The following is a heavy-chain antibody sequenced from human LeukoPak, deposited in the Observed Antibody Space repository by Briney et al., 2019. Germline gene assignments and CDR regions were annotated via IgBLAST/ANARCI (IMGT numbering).Heavy chain of an antibody. CDR2: IGGSGGST. Sequence: PGGSLRLSCAASGFTFSSYAMSWLRQAPGKGLEWVSSIGGSGGSTYYAASVKGRFTISRDKSKSTLYLHMNSLRAEDTAVYYCAKGSYVDVVASIGLDYWGQGTLVIVSS. D-gene: IGHD5-12*01. CDR1: GFTFSSYA. CDR3: AKGSYVDVVASIGLDY. J-gene: IGHJ4*02. V-gene: IGHV3-23*01.